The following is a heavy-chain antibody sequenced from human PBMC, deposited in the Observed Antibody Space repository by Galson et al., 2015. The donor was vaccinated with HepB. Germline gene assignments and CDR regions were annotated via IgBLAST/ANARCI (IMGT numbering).Heavy chain of an antibody. D-gene: IGHD3-3*02. V-gene: IGHV1-46*01. CDR2: INPSGGST. Sequence: SVKVSCKASGYTFTSYYMHWVRQAPGQGLEWMGIINPSGGSTSYAQKFQGRVTMTRDTSTSTVYMELSSLRSEDTAVYYCARVRGQYIGDVLGYYGMDVWGQGTTVTVSS. J-gene: IGHJ6*02. CDR1: GYTFTSYY. CDR3: ARVRGQYIGDVLGYYGMDV.